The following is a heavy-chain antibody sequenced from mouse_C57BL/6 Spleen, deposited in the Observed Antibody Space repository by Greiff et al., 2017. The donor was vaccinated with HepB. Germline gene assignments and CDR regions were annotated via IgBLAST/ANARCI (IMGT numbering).Heavy chain of an antibody. J-gene: IGHJ4*01. CDR3: ARDGYYEAMDY. CDR1: GFTFSDYG. V-gene: IGHV5-17*01. D-gene: IGHD2-3*01. Sequence: EVQLVESGGGLVKPGGSLKLSCAASGFTFSDYGMHWVRQAPEKGLEWVAYISSGSSTIYYADTVKGRFTISRDNAKNTLFLQMTSLRSEDTAMYYCARDGYYEAMDYWGQGTSVTVSS. CDR2: ISSGSSTI.